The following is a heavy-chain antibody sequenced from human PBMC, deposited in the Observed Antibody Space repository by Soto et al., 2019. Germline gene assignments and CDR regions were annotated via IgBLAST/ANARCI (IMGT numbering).Heavy chain of an antibody. CDR3: TTEAFCSSTSCSRGPYYYYGMDV. Sequence: GGSRRLSCSSSVFTFSNGWMSWVRQAPGKWREWGVRIKSKTDVGTTDYAAPVKGRFTISRDDSKNTLYLQMNSLKTEDTAVYYCTTEAFCSSTSCSRGPYYYYGMDVWGQGTTVTVSS. CDR1: VFTFSNGW. D-gene: IGHD2-2*01. J-gene: IGHJ6*02. V-gene: IGHV3-15*01. CDR2: IKSKTDVGTT.